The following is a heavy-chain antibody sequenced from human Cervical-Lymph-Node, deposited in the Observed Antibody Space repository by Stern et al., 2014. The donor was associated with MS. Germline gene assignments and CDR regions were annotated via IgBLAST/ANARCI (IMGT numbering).Heavy chain of an antibody. Sequence: EVQLVESGGGLIQPGGSLRLSCAASGFTVSSSYMSWVRQAPGKGLEWVSAIHNGGATYYADSVKGRFTISRDNSKNTLYFQMSSLRAEDTAVHYCARVGRGYISGYSFDYWAQGTLVTVSS. CDR2: IHNGGAT. CDR1: GFTVSSSY. V-gene: IGHV3-53*01. D-gene: IGHD5-18*01. J-gene: IGHJ4*02. CDR3: ARVGRGYISGYSFDY.